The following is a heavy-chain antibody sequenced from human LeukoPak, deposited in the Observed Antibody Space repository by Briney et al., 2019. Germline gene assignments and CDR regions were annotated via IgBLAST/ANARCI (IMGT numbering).Heavy chain of an antibody. Sequence: GSLRLSCAASGFTFSTYCMHWVRQAPGKGPMWVSRICPDGTVTNYADSVKGRFSISRDNAKNTLYLQMSSLRAEDTAVYYCARDRGPRTGFMVREAYDYWGQGTLVTVSS. CDR2: ICPDGTVT. V-gene: IGHV3-74*01. J-gene: IGHJ4*02. D-gene: IGHD3-10*01. CDR1: GFTFSTYC. CDR3: ARDRGPRTGFMVREAYDY.